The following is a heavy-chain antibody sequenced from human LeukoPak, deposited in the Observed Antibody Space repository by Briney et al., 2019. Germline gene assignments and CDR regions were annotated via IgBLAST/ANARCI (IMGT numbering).Heavy chain of an antibody. CDR3: ARALGATPSNWFDP. Sequence: IPSETLSLXCAVYGGSFSGYYWSWIRLPPGKGLEWIGEINHSGSTNYNPSLKSRVTISVDTSKNQFSLKLSSVTAADTAVYYCARALGATPSNWFDPWGQGTLVTVSS. CDR2: INHSGST. J-gene: IGHJ5*02. CDR1: GGSFSGYY. D-gene: IGHD5-12*01. V-gene: IGHV4-34*01.